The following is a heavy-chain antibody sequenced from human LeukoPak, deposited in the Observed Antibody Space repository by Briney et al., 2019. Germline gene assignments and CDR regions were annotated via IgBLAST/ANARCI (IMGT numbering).Heavy chain of an antibody. J-gene: IGHJ4*02. CDR1: GFTFSSYS. Sequence: GGSLRLSCAASGFTFSSYSMNWVRQAPGKGLEWVSYISSSSSTIYYADSVKGRFTISRDNAKNSLYLQMNSLRAKDTAVYYCARYRVGATEYFDYWGQGTLVTVSS. CDR2: ISSSSSTI. CDR3: ARYRVGATEYFDY. V-gene: IGHV3-48*04. D-gene: IGHD1-26*01.